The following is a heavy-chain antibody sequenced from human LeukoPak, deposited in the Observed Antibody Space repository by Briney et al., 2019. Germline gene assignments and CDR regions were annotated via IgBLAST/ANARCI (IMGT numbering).Heavy chain of an antibody. V-gene: IGHV3-23*01. CDR3: AKDRAYPNDVFDI. CDR1: EFTFSTYA. D-gene: IGHD2-21*01. J-gene: IGHJ3*02. Sequence: GGSLRRSCAASEFTFSTYAMSWVRQAPGEGLEWVSAISGSDGSTWYADSVRGRFTISRDTSKNTVFLQMNSLRADDTAVYYCAKDRAYPNDVFDIWGQGTMVTVSS. CDR2: ISGSDGST.